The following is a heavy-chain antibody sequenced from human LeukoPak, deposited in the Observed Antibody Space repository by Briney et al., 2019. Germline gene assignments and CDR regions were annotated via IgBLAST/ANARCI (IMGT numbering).Heavy chain of an antibody. Sequence: PSETLSLTCAVSGGSISSGGYSWSWIRQPPGKGLEWIGYIYHSGSTYYNPSLKSRVTISIDTSKNQFSLKLSSVTAADTAVYYCARDLEGYGGPFDYWGQGTLVTVSS. J-gene: IGHJ4*02. CDR1: GGSISSGGYS. V-gene: IGHV4-30-2*05. CDR2: IYHSGST. CDR3: ARDLEGYGGPFDY. D-gene: IGHD4-23*01.